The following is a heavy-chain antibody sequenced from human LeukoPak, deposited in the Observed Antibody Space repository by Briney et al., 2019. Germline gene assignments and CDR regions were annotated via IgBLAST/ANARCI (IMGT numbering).Heavy chain of an antibody. CDR3: AKSSYYYDSSGYLGY. V-gene: IGHV3-23*01. CDR2: ISGSGGST. J-gene: IGHJ4*02. Sequence: PGGSLRLSCAASGFTFSTYSMNWVRQAPGKGLEWVSAISGSGGSTYYADSVKGRFTISRDNSKNTLYLQMNSLRAEDTAVYYCAKSSYYYDSSGYLGYWGQGTLVTVSS. D-gene: IGHD3-22*01. CDR1: GFTFSTYS.